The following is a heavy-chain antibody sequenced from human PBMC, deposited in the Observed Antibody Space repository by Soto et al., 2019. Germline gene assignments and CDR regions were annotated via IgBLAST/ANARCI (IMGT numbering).Heavy chain of an antibody. CDR2: IIPIFGTA. V-gene: IGHV1-69*13. CDR3: ASSVAKYYYYGMDV. Sequence: EASVKVSCKASGGTFSSYAISWVRQAPGQGLEWMGGIIPIFGTANYAQKFQGRVTITADESTSTAYMELSSLRSEDTAVYYCASSVAKYYYYGMDVWGQGTTVTSP. D-gene: IGHD5-12*01. J-gene: IGHJ6*02. CDR1: GGTFSSYA.